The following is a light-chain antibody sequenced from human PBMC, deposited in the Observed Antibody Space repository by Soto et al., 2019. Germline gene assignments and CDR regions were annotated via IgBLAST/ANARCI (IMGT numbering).Light chain of an antibody. V-gene: IGKV1-12*01. CDR3: QQVDSFPLS. J-gene: IGKJ4*01. Sequence: IPVTQSPSSVSASIGARVTITCRASPGISGWLAWYQQKPGKAPKLLIYAASSLQSEVPSRYSGSGSGTEVTLTITSLQTEDFATYYCQQVDSFPLSFGGGTKVEIK. CDR2: AAS. CDR1: PGISGW.